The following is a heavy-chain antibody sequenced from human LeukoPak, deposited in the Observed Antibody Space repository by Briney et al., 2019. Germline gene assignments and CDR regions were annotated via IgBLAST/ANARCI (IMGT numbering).Heavy chain of an antibody. Sequence: PSETLSLTCSVSGGSISTYYWSWIRQSAGKGLEWIGRIYKSGSSNYNPSLKSRVTISVDTSKNQFSLKLSSVTAADTAVYYCARAQYDILTGRPDAFDIWGQGTMVTVSS. V-gene: IGHV4-4*07. CDR2: IYKSGSS. D-gene: IGHD3-9*01. J-gene: IGHJ3*02. CDR3: ARAQYDILTGRPDAFDI. CDR1: GGSISTYY.